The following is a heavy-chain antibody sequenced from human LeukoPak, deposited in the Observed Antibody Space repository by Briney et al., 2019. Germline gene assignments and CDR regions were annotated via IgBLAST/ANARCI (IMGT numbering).Heavy chain of an antibody. CDR3: AHGDYPLTY. Sequence: GGSLRLSCAASGITVTNNYWHWLRQAPGKGLEWVSIIYANGDTLYAASVRGRFTFFRDNSKNTFYLQMNSLRAEDTAIYYCAHGDYPLTYWGQGTLVTVSS. J-gene: IGHJ4*02. V-gene: IGHV3-66*01. D-gene: IGHD4-17*01. CDR1: GITVTNNY. CDR2: IYANGDT.